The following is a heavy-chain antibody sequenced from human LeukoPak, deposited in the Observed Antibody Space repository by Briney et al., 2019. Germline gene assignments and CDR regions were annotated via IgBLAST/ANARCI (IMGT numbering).Heavy chain of an antibody. CDR3: ARGIKVYDSSGYGD. V-gene: IGHV1-18*01. CDR1: GYTFTSYG. J-gene: IGHJ4*02. Sequence: GASVKVSCKASGYTFTSYGISWVRQAPGQGLEWMGWISAYNGNTNYAQKLQGRVTMTTDTSTSTAYMELRSLRSDDTAVYYCARGIKVYDSSGYGDWGQGTLVTVSS. D-gene: IGHD3-22*01. CDR2: ISAYNGNT.